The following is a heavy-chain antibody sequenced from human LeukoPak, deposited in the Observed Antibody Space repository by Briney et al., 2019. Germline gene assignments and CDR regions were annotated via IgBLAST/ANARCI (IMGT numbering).Heavy chain of an antibody. J-gene: IGHJ5*02. CDR2: INHSGST. D-gene: IGHD3-3*01. Sequence: SETLSLTCAVYGGSFSGYYWSWIRQPPGKGLEWIGEINHSGSTNYNPSLKSRVTISVDTSKNQFSLKLSSVTVADTAVYYCARDVGGFLEWLPNWFDPWGQGTLVTVSS. CDR1: GGSFSGYY. CDR3: ARDVGGFLEWLPNWFDP. V-gene: IGHV4-34*01.